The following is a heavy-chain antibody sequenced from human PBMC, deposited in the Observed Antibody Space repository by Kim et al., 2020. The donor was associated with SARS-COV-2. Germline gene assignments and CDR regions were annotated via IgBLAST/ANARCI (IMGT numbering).Heavy chain of an antibody. D-gene: IGHD3-10*01. Sequence: ASVKVSCKASGYTFTGYYMHWVRQAPGQGLEWMGWINPNSGGTNYAQKFQGRVTMTRDTSISTAYMELSRLRSDDTAVHYCARDRITMVRGVTDNNWFDPWGQGTLVTVSS. CDR2: INPNSGGT. CDR3: ARDRITMVRGVTDNNWFDP. V-gene: IGHV1-2*02. CDR1: GYTFTGYY. J-gene: IGHJ5*02.